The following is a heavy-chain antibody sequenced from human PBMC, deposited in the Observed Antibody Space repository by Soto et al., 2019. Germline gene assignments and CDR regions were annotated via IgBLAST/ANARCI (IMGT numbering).Heavy chain of an antibody. Sequence: QVQLVESGGGVVQPGSSPSLSCAASGFTFSNYVMYWVRQAPGKGLEWVAVISYDGSNKHYADSVKGRFTISRDNSKNTLFLQMNSLRAEDTAVYYCAKGRAPSYYYGMDVWGQGTTVTVSS. V-gene: IGHV3-30*18. J-gene: IGHJ6*01. CDR2: ISYDGSNK. CDR1: GFTFSNYV. CDR3: AKGRAPSYYYGMDV.